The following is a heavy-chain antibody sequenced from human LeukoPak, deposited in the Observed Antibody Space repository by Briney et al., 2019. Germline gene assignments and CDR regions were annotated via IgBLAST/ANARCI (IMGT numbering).Heavy chain of an antibody. Sequence: ASVKVSCKASGYTFTGYYMHWVRQAPGQGLEWMGRINPNSGGTNYAQKFQGRVTMTRDTSISTAYMERSRLRSDDTAVYYCARGGYRGISVDMWARGTMVTVSS. CDR1: GYTFTGYY. J-gene: IGHJ3*02. CDR2: INPNSGGT. D-gene: IGHD2-21*01. V-gene: IGHV1-2*06. CDR3: ARGGYRGISVDM.